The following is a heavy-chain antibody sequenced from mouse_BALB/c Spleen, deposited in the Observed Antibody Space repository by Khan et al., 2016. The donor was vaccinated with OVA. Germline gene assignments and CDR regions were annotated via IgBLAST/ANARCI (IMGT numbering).Heavy chain of an antibody. J-gene: IGHJ4*01. V-gene: IGHV2-6-1*01. Sequence: VELVESGPGLVAPSQSLSITCTISGFSLTNYGVHWVRQPPGKGLEWLVVIWTDGNKAYYSAINSRMTISKEHSKRQVFLKMNSHQTDDTAMYFCARQPYYPYNIIDYWGQGTTVTVSS. CDR3: ARQPYYPYNIIDY. D-gene: IGHD2-10*01. CDR1: GFSLTNYG. CDR2: IWTDGNK.